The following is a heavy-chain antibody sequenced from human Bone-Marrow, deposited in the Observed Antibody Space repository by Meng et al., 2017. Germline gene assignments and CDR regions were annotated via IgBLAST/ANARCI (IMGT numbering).Heavy chain of an antibody. J-gene: IGHJ4*02. CDR2: IYHSGTT. Sequence: QLQLQESGPGLVKPSQTLFLTCAFPGGSFSSGGYSWSWIRQPPGKGLEWIGYIYHSGTTYYNPSLKSRVTISVDKSKNQFSLKLSSVTAADTAVYYCARGPYYYDSSGPYYFDYWGQGTLVTVSS. CDR1: GGSFSSGGYS. V-gene: IGHV4-30-2*05. CDR3: ARGPYYYDSSGPYYFDY. D-gene: IGHD3-22*01.